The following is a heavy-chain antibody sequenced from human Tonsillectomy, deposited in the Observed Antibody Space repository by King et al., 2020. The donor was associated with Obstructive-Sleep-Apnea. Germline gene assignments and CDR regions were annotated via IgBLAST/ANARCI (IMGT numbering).Heavy chain of an antibody. J-gene: IGHJ4*02. V-gene: IGHV3-15*01. CDR1: GCTFSDAW. D-gene: IGHD2-2*02. CDR2: ITTKTGGGTP. CDR3: THIVVVPAAIGH. Sequence: VQLVEYGGGLVKPVGSRRLSCAASGCTFSDAWMSWGRQSPLKGMEWLGRITTKTGGGTPDYAAPVKGRTTISRDDSKNTLYLQMNSLTPEDTAVYYCTHIVVVPAAIGHWGQGTLVTVSS.